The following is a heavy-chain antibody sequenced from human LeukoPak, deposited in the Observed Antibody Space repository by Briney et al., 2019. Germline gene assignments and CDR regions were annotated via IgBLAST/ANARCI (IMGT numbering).Heavy chain of an antibody. CDR2: IWYDGTYK. CDR1: GFTFSSYG. Sequence: GGSLRLSCAASGFTFSSYGMHWVRQAPGKGLEWVAIIWYDGTYKYYVDSVKGRFTISRDNSKNTLYLQMNSLRVEDTGVYYCARSGSHRNSGYDYWGQGTLVTVSS. CDR3: ARSGSHRNSGYDY. V-gene: IGHV3-33*01. J-gene: IGHJ4*02. D-gene: IGHD5-12*01.